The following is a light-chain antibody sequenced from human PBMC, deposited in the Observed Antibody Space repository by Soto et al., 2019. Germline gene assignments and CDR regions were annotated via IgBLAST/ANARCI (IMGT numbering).Light chain of an antibody. CDR2: KAS. Sequence: DIQMTQSPSPLSASVGDRVTITCRTSQSISSWLAWYQKQPGKAPKLLIYKASSLESGLPTRFSGSGSGAEFTLTISSLQPDDVATYYGQYDNSYPSTFGQGTKLEIK. J-gene: IGKJ2*01. CDR3: QYDNSYPST. CDR1: QSISSW. V-gene: IGKV1-5*03.